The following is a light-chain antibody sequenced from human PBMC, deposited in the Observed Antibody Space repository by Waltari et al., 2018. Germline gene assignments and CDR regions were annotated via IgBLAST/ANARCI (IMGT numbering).Light chain of an antibody. J-gene: IGLJ2*01. CDR3: CSYTSSHTLV. V-gene: IGLV2-14*01. CDR1: SSDVGDYNS. CDR2: EVT. Sequence: QSALTQPASVSGSPGQSLTIPCTGTSSDVGDYNSVSWYPQHPGKVPKLMIFEVTNRPSGVSNRFSGAKSVNTGSLTISGLQAEDEADYYCCSYTSSHTLVFGGGTKLTVL.